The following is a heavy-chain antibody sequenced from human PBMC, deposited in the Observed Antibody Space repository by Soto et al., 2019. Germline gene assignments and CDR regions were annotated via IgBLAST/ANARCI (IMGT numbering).Heavy chain of an antibody. CDR1: GYTFTSYA. Sequence: ASVKVSCKASGYTFTSYAMHWVRQAPGQRLEWMGWINAGNGNTKYSQKFQGRVTITRDTSASTAYMELSSLRSEDTAVYYCAFSRITMVPYGMDVWGQGTTVTVSS. J-gene: IGHJ6*02. V-gene: IGHV1-3*01. CDR3: AFSRITMVPYGMDV. CDR2: INAGNGNT. D-gene: IGHD3-10*01.